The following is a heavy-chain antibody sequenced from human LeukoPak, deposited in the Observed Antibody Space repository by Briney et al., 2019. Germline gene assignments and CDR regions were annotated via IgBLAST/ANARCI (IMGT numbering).Heavy chain of an antibody. D-gene: IGHD6-13*01. CDR2: IKQDGGEK. CDR1: GFTLSSYW. Sequence: SGGSLRLSCEASGFTLSSYWMSWVRQAPGKGLEWVANIKQDGGEKYYVDSVKGRFTISRDNAKNSLYLQMNSLRAEDTAVYYCARDRYISRSWGYDFDYWGQGTLVTVSS. J-gene: IGHJ4*02. V-gene: IGHV3-7*01. CDR3: ARDRYISRSWGYDFDY.